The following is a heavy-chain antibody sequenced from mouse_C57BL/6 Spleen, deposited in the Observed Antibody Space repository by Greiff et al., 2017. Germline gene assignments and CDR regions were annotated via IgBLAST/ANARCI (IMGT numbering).Heavy chain of an antibody. CDR3: ARPLQFAY. CDR2: IYPGDGDT. CDR1: GYAFSSSW. J-gene: IGHJ3*01. Sequence: QVHVKQSGPELVKPGASVKISCKASGYAFSSSWMNWVKQRPGKGLEWIGRIYPGDGDTNYNGKFKGKATLTADKSSSTAYMQLSSLTSEDSAVYFCARPLQFAYWGQGTLVTVSA. V-gene: IGHV1-82*01.